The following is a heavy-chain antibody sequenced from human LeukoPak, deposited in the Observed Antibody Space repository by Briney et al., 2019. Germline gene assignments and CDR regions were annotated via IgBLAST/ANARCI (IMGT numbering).Heavy chain of an antibody. V-gene: IGHV1-18*01. Sequence: ASVKVSCKASGYTFTSYGISWVRQAPGQGLEWMGWISAYNGNTNYAQKPQGRVTMTTDTSTSTAYMELRSLRSDDTAVYYCARDLRLTYYGSGSDYWGQGTLVTVSS. J-gene: IGHJ4*02. CDR1: GYTFTSYG. D-gene: IGHD3-10*01. CDR3: ARDLRLTYYGSGSDY. CDR2: ISAYNGNT.